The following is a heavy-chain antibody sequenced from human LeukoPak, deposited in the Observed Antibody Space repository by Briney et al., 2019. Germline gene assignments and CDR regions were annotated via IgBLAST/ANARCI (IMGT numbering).Heavy chain of an antibody. CDR2: MNPNSGNT. D-gene: IGHD3-16*02. CDR1: GYTFTSYD. CDR3: ATVNHIRLHDYDYVWGSYRYPYYFDY. J-gene: IGHJ4*02. V-gene: IGHV1-8*01. Sequence: ASVKVSCKASGYTFTSYDINWVRQATGQGLEWMGWMNPNSGNTGYAQKFQGRVTMTRNTSIGTAYMELSSLRSEDTAVYYCATVNHIRLHDYDYVWGSYRYPYYFDYWGQGTLVAVSS.